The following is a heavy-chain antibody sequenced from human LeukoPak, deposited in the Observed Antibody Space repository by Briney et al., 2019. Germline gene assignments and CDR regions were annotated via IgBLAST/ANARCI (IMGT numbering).Heavy chain of an antibody. V-gene: IGHV3-48*02. CDR2: IGGISSNNI. CDR1: GFTFSRFG. Sequence: GGSLRLSCAASGFTFSRFGMNWVRQAPGKGLEWVSYIGGISSNNIYYADSVKGRFTISRDNAKNSLYLQMNSLRDEDTAVYYCAQKGGADNWGQGTLVTVSS. D-gene: IGHD2-15*01. J-gene: IGHJ4*02. CDR3: AQKGGADN.